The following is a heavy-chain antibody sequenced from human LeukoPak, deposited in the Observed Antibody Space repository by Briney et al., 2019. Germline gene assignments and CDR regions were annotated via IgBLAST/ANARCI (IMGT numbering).Heavy chain of an antibody. CDR1: GFTFSNYW. CDR3: ASGRQLGY. Sequence: GGSLSLSCAASGFTFSNYWMSWVRQAPGKGLEWVANIKEDGREKYYLDSVKGRFTISRDNARNSLSLQMNSLKAEDTAVYYCASGRQLGYWGQGTLVTVSS. CDR2: IKEDGREK. J-gene: IGHJ4*02. D-gene: IGHD6-13*01. V-gene: IGHV3-7*01.